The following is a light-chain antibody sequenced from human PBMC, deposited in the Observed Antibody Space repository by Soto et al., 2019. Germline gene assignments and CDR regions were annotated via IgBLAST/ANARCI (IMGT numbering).Light chain of an antibody. CDR1: QTVRSY. J-gene: IGKJ1*01. V-gene: IGKV1-39*01. Sequence: DIQMTQSPSSLSASVGDRVTITCRASQTVRSYLNWYQQKPGKAPQLLIYAAFTLQSGVPSRFSGSGSGTDFTLTISSLQPEDFATYHCQQTISTPWTFGQGTRVQIK. CDR2: AAF. CDR3: QQTISTPWT.